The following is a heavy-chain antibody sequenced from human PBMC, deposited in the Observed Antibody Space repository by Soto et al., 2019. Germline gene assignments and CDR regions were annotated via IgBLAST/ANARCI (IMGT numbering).Heavy chain of an antibody. Sequence: PGGSLSLSCAASGFTFSSYAMSWVRQAPGKGLEWVSAISGSGGSTYYADSVKGRFTISRDNSKNTLYLQMNSLRAEDTAVYYCAKGVRVPVRGVTWYYFDYWGQGTLVTVSS. J-gene: IGHJ4*02. CDR3: AKGVRVPVRGVTWYYFDY. V-gene: IGHV3-23*01. CDR1: GFTFSSYA. CDR2: ISGSGGST. D-gene: IGHD3-10*01.